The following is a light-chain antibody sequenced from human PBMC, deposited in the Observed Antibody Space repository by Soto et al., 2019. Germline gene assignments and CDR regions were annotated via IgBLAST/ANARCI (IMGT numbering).Light chain of an antibody. J-gene: IGKJ2*01. Sequence: EVVLTQSPATLSLSPGERATLSCRASQSVTSYLAWYQQKPGQAPRLLIYAASNRATGIPARFSGSGSGTDFTLTISSLEPEDFAVYYSQQRRNWPPVYTFGQGTK. V-gene: IGKV3-11*01. CDR2: AAS. CDR3: QQRRNWPPVYT. CDR1: QSVTSY.